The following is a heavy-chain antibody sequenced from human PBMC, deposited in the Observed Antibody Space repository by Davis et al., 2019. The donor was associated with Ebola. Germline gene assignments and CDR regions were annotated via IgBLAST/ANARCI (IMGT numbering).Heavy chain of an antibody. CDR1: GYTFTSYG. CDR3: ARAPTWSQINYYCSDY. Sequence: ASVKVSCKASGYTFTSYGISWVRQAPGQGLEWMGWISAYNGNTNYAQKLQGRVTMTTDTSTSTAYMELRSLRSDDTAVYYCARAPTWSQINYYCSDYWGQGTLVTVSS. D-gene: IGHD3-10*01. J-gene: IGHJ4*02. V-gene: IGHV1-18*01. CDR2: ISAYNGNT.